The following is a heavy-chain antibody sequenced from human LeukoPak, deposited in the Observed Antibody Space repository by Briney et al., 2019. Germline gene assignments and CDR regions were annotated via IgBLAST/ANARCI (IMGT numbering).Heavy chain of an antibody. CDR1: GGSISSSSYY. D-gene: IGHD3-22*01. CDR2: VYYSGST. CDR3: ARSYDSSGYYSMSPIDNWFDP. Sequence: PSETLSLTCTVSGGSISSSSYYWGWIRQPPGKGLEWIGSVYYSGSTYYNPSLKSRVTISVDTSKNQFSLKLSSVTAADTAVYYCARSYDSSGYYSMSPIDNWFDPWGQGTLVTVSS. V-gene: IGHV4-39*07. J-gene: IGHJ5*02.